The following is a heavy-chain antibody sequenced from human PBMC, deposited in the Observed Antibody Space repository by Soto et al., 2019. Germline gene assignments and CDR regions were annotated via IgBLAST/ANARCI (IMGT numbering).Heavy chain of an antibody. Sequence: VGSLRLSCAASGFTFSSYAMHWVRQAPGKGLEWVAVISYDGSNKYYADSVKGRFTISRDNSKNTLYLQMNSLRAEDTAVYYCARTQYYDILTGYYDVPRGAFDIWGQGTMVTVSS. D-gene: IGHD3-9*01. CDR2: ISYDGSNK. V-gene: IGHV3-30-3*01. CDR1: GFTFSSYA. CDR3: ARTQYYDILTGYYDVPRGAFDI. J-gene: IGHJ3*02.